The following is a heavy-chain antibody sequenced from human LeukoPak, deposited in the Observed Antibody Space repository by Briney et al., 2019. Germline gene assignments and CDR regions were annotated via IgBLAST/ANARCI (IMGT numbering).Heavy chain of an antibody. J-gene: IGHJ4*02. CDR3: AKGRGYCTGGSCYSDY. V-gene: IGHV3-23*01. CDR1: GFTFSNYA. D-gene: IGHD2-15*01. Sequence: GGSLRLSCTAAGFTFSNYAMSWVRQAPGKGLEWVSTISGSDGSTYYADSVKGRFTISRDNSKNTLYLQMNSLRVEDTAIYYCAKGRGYCTGGSCYSDYWGQGTLVTVSS. CDR2: ISGSDGST.